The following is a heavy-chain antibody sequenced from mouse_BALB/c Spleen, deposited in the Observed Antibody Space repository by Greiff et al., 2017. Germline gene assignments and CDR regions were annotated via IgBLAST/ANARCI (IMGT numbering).Heavy chain of an antibody. V-gene: IGHV1-87*01. CDR3: ATMIKGAY. CDR2: IYPGDGDT. J-gene: IGHJ3*01. CDR1: GYTFTSYW. D-gene: IGHD2-4*01. Sequence: LVESGAELARPGASVKLSCKASGYTFTSYWMQWVKQRPGQGLEWIGAIYPGDGDTRYTQKFKGKATLTADKSSSTAYMQLSSLASEDSAVYYCATMIKGAYWGQGTLVTVSA.